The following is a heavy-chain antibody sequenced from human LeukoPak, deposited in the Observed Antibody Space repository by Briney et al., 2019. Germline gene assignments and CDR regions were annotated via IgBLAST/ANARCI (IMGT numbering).Heavy chain of an antibody. Sequence: GGSLRLSCAASGFTFSSYAMSWVRQAPGKGLEWVSSISSSSSYIYYADSVKGRFTISRDNAKNSLYLQMNSLRAEDTAVYYCARDAYSGSYNNWFDPWGQGTLVTVSS. CDR1: GFTFSSYA. CDR3: ARDAYSGSYNNWFDP. J-gene: IGHJ5*02. D-gene: IGHD1-26*01. V-gene: IGHV3-21*01. CDR2: ISSSSSYI.